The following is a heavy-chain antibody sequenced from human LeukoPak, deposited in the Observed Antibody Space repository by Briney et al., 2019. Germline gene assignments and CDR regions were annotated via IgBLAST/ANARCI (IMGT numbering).Heavy chain of an antibody. CDR1: GGSISSGGYY. J-gene: IGHJ6*02. CDR3: ARAVVTAQNYYYYGMDV. Sequence: SETLSLTCTVSGGSISSGGYYWSWIRQHPGKGLEWIGYIYYSGSTYYNPSLKSRVTISVDTSRNQFSLKLSSVTAADTAVYYCARAVVTAQNYYYYGMDVWGQGTTVTVSS. D-gene: IGHD2-21*02. CDR2: IYYSGST. V-gene: IGHV4-31*03.